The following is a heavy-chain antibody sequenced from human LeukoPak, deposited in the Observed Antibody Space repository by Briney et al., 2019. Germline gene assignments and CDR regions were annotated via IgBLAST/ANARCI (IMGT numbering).Heavy chain of an antibody. CDR1: GFAFNTYG. CDR3: AKDRTWGLDY. CDR2: ISGNGGTT. V-gene: IGHV3-23*01. J-gene: IGHJ4*02. Sequence: PAGSLRLSCAASGFAFNTYGMSWVRQAPGKGLEWVSAISGNGGTTYYSDSVKGRFTISRDNSKNTLYLQMNSLRAEDTAVYYCAKDRTWGLDYWGQGNLVSVSS. D-gene: IGHD7-27*01.